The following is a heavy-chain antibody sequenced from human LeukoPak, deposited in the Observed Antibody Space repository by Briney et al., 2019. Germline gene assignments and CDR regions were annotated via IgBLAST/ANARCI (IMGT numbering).Heavy chain of an antibody. J-gene: IGHJ4*02. D-gene: IGHD3-16*02. CDR3: TRLPGDYVWGSYRFASHHFDY. CDR1: GFTFSGSA. CDR2: IRSKANSYAT. V-gene: IGHV3-73*01. Sequence: GGSLRLSCAASGFTFSGSAMHWVRQASGKGLEWVGRIRSKANSYATAYAASVKGRFTISRDDSKNTAYLQMNSLKTEDTAVYYCTRLPGDYVWGSYRFASHHFDYWGQGTLVTVSS.